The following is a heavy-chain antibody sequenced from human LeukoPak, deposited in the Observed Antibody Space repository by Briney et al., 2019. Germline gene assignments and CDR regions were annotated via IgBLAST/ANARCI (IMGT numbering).Heavy chain of an antibody. J-gene: IGHJ6*02. V-gene: IGHV1-69*01. CDR1: GGTXSSYA. CDR3: ARDSFVVVPAAIGYYYGMDV. D-gene: IGHD2-2*02. Sequence: SAKVSCKASGGTXSSYAISWVRQAPGQGLEWMGGIIPIFGTANYAQKFQGRVTITADESTSTAYMELSRLRSDDTAVYYCARDSFVVVPAAIGYYYGMDVWGQGTTVTVSS. CDR2: IIPIFGTA.